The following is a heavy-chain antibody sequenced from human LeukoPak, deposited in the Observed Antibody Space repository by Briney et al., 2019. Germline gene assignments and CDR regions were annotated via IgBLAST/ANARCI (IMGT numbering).Heavy chain of an antibody. D-gene: IGHD4-17*01. CDR3: ARHDYGDSNFDY. J-gene: IGHJ4*02. CDR2: TYYRFKWYN. CDR1: GDSVSSNSAA. Sequence: SQTLSLTCAVSGDSVSSNSAAWNWIRQSPSRGLEWLGRTYYRFKWYNDYAVSVKSRITINADTSKNQFSLQLNSVTPEDTAVYYCARHDYGDSNFDYWAREPWSPSPQ. V-gene: IGHV6-1*01.